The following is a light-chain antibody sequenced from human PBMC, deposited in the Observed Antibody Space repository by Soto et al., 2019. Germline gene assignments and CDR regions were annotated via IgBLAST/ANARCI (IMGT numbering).Light chain of an antibody. CDR2: DSS. J-gene: IGKJ4*01. Sequence: DIQMTQSPSSLSASVGDRVTITCQAIQDISNSLNWYQQKPAKAPKLLIYDSSNLETGVPSRFSGSGSGTDFTFTSSNLHPEDISTSYCPHYDSLLLTFGGGTKVELK. CDR3: PHYDSLLLT. V-gene: IGKV1-33*01. CDR1: QDISNS.